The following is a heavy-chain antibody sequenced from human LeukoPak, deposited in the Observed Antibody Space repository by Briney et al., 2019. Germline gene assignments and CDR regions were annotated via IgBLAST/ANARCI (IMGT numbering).Heavy chain of an antibody. V-gene: IGHV4-39*07. CDR1: GGSIGSSSYY. Sequence: SETLSLTCTVSGGSIGSSSYYWGWIRQPPGKGLAWIGSIYYSGSTNYNPSLKSRVTISVDKSKNQFSLKLSSVTAADTAVYYCARGEFDGGVYFDYWGQGTLVTVSS. D-gene: IGHD3-16*01. CDR2: IYYSGST. J-gene: IGHJ4*02. CDR3: ARGEFDGGVYFDY.